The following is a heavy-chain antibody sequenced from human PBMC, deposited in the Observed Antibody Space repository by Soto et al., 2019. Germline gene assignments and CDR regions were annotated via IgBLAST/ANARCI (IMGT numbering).Heavy chain of an antibody. V-gene: IGHV5-51*01. CDR2: IYPGDSDT. J-gene: IGHJ4*02. Sequence: GESLKISCKGSGYSFTSYWIVWVRQMPGKGLEWLGIIYPGDSDTRYSPSFQGQVTISADKSISTAYLQWSSLKASDTAMYYCARGYYDSSGYYSPVDYWGQGTLVTVSS. D-gene: IGHD3-22*01. CDR1: GYSFTSYW. CDR3: ARGYYDSSGYYSPVDY.